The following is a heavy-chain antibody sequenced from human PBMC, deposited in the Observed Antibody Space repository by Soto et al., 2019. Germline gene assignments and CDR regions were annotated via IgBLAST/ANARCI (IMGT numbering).Heavy chain of an antibody. CDR3: ARTDYDYIWGSFYDFDY. J-gene: IGHJ4*02. Sequence: GGSLRLSCAASGFTFSSYCMHWVRQAPGKGLEWVAVISYDGSNKYYADSVKGRFTISRDNSKNTLYLQMNSLRAEDTAVYYCARTDYDYIWGSFYDFDYWGQGTLVTVSS. D-gene: IGHD3-16*01. CDR1: GFTFSSYC. CDR2: ISYDGSNK. V-gene: IGHV3-30*03.